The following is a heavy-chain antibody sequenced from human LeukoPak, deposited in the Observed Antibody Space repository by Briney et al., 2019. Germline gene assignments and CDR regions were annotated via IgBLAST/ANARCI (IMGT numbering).Heavy chain of an antibody. CDR2: FDPEDGET. J-gene: IGHJ5*02. V-gene: IGHV1-24*01. CDR3: ATGSHLGQTPHNWFDP. D-gene: IGHD3-10*01. CDR1: GYTLTELS. Sequence: ASVKVSCKVSGYTLTELSVHWVRQAPGKGLEWMGGFDPEDGETIYAQKFQGRVTMTEDTSTDTAYMELSSLRSEDTAVYYCATGSHLGQTPHNWFDPWGQGTLVTVSS.